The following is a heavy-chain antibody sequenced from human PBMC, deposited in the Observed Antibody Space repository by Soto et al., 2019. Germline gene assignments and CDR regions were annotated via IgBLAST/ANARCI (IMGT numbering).Heavy chain of an antibody. Sequence: GASVKVSCKASGYTFTSYAISWVRQAPGQGLEWMGRISPYDGNTNYAQKFQGRVTMTTDTSTSTAYMELRSLRSDDTAVYYCSVAEVYWGQGTLVTVSS. CDR2: ISPYDGNT. CDR1: GYTFTSYA. CDR3: SVAEVY. J-gene: IGHJ4*02. V-gene: IGHV1-18*01. D-gene: IGHD6-19*01.